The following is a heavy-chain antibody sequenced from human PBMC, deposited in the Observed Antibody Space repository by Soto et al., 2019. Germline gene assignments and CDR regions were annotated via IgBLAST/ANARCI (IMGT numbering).Heavy chain of an antibody. Sequence: GGSLRRSCAASGFTFSSYRMSWVRQAPGKGLEGVANIKQDGSEKYYVDSVKGRFTISRDNAKNSLYLQMNSLRAEDTAVYYCARMATVTLGADDAFDIWGQGTMFTVSS. V-gene: IGHV3-7*03. CDR1: GFTFSSYR. D-gene: IGHD1-1*01. CDR3: ARMATVTLGADDAFDI. CDR2: IKQDGSEK. J-gene: IGHJ3*02.